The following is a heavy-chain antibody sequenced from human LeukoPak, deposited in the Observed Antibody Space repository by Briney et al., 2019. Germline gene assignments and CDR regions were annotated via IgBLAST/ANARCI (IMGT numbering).Heavy chain of an antibody. Sequence: GGSLRLSCEASGSTFNTYGMHWVRQAPGKGLEWVAVMRNDGSDIYYADSVMGRFTISRDNSKNTLYLQMNSLRAEDTAVYYCARDQSPKWGSGERYFDYWGQGTLVTVSS. J-gene: IGHJ4*02. CDR1: GSTFNTYG. D-gene: IGHD7-27*01. CDR2: MRNDGSDI. V-gene: IGHV3-33*01. CDR3: ARDQSPKWGSGERYFDY.